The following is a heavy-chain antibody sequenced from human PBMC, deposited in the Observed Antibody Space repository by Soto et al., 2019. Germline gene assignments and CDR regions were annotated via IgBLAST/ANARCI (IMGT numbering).Heavy chain of an antibody. CDR1: GFTFSSYW. CDR3: ARRGGIDAFDI. CDR2: INSDGGST. D-gene: IGHD3-10*01. J-gene: IGHJ3*02. V-gene: IGHV3-74*01. Sequence: GGSLRLSCAAPGFTFSSYWMHWVRQAPGKGLVWVSRINSDGGSTSYADSVKGRFTISRDNAKNPLYLQMNSLRAEDTAVYYCARRGGIDAFDIWGQGTMVTVSS.